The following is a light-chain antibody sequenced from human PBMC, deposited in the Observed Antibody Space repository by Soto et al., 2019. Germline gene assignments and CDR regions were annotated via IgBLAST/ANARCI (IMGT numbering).Light chain of an antibody. V-gene: IGKV3-15*01. CDR1: QSFSSN. CDR3: PQYNNWPRT. Sequence: EIVMTQSPATLSVSPGERATLSCRASQSFSSNLAWYQQKPGQAPRLLIYGAAIRATCIPSRFSGSGLGTEFTLNISSLQSEEWAVYDCPQYNNWPRTFGQGTNVAI. J-gene: IGKJ1*01. CDR2: GAA.